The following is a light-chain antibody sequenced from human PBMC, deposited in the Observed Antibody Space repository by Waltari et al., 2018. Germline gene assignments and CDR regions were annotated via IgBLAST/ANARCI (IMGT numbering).Light chain of an antibody. CDR2: YAS. J-gene: IGKJ4*01. CDR3: QQYNSLPLT. Sequence: IQMTQSPSSLSASVGDRVTITCRASQGINSYLNWYQQKPGKAPKLLIYYASRLEGWVPSRFSGSGSGTEFTLTISSLQPEDFATYHCQQYNSLPLTFGGGTKVEIK. V-gene: IGKV1-13*02. CDR1: QGINSY.